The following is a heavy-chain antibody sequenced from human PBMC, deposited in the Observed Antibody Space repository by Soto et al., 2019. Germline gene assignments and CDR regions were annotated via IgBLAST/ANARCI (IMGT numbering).Heavy chain of an antibody. J-gene: IGHJ3*02. Sequence: ASVNVSCKTSCYAFPNYGISWVRQAPLQVLELMVWIIAYNGITSYSHKFQGRFTMPRETSTSTVYRERSSLRSEDTAVYYCARAPSSREYSSSFYAFDIWGQGTRVTVSS. D-gene: IGHD6-6*01. CDR2: IIAYNGIT. CDR3: ARAPSSREYSSSFYAFDI. V-gene: IGHV1-18*01. CDR1: CYAFPNYG.